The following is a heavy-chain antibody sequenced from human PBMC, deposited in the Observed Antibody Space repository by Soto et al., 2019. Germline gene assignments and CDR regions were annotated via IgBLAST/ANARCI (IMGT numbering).Heavy chain of an antibody. J-gene: IGHJ4*02. V-gene: IGHV5-51*01. D-gene: IGHD3-22*01. CDR3: ASSDSPHYYDSSGYRDY. CDR2: IYPGDSDT. CDR1: GYSFTSYW. Sequence: GESLKISCKGSGYSFTSYWIGWVRQMPGKGLEWMGIIYPGDSDTRYSPSFQGQVTISADKSISTAYLQWGSLKASDTAMYYCASSDSPHYYDSSGYRDYWGQGTLVTVSS.